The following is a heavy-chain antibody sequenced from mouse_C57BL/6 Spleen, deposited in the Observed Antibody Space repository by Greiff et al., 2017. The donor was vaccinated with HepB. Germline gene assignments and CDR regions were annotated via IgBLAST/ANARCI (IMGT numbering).Heavy chain of an antibody. V-gene: IGHV15-2*01. J-gene: IGHJ1*03. CDR2: ILPSIGRT. D-gene: IGHD1-1*01. Sequence: QVQLQQSGSELRSPGSSVKLSCKDFDSEVFPIAYMSWVRQKPGHGFEWIGGILPSIGRTIYGEKFEDKATLDADTLSNTAYLELNSLTSEDSAIYYCARSITTVDRGFWYFDVWGTGTTVTVSS. CDR1: DSEVFPIAY. CDR3: ARSITTVDRGFWYFDV.